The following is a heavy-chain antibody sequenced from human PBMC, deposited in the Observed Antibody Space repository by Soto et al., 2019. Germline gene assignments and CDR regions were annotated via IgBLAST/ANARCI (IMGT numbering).Heavy chain of an antibody. D-gene: IGHD2-2*01. J-gene: IGHJ5*02. CDR2: ISAYNGNT. V-gene: IGHV1-18*01. Sequence: ASVKVSCKASGYTFTSYGISWVRQAPGQGLEWMGWISAYNGNTNYAQKLQGRVTMTTDTSTSTAYMELRSLRSDDTAVYYCAREDCSSTSCSYDPWGQGTLVTISS. CDR1: GYTFTSYG. CDR3: AREDCSSTSCSYDP.